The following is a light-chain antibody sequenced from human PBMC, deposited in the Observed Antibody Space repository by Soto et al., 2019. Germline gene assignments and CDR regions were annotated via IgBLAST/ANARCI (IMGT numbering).Light chain of an antibody. J-gene: IGKJ1*01. CDR3: QQSYNTPPT. Sequence: DIPMTQSPSSLSASVGDRVTITCRASQIISSYLNWYQQKPGKAPKLLIYAASSLQSGVPSRFSGSGSGTDFALTISSLQPEDFATYYCQQSYNTPPTFGQGTKVEIK. CDR1: QIISSY. V-gene: IGKV1-39*01. CDR2: AAS.